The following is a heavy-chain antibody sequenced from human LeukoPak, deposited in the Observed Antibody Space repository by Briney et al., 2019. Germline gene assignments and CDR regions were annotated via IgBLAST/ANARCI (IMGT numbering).Heavy chain of an antibody. CDR2: IYYSGST. Sequence: SETLSLTCTVSGGSISSYYWSWIRQPPGKGLEWIGYIYYSGSTNYNPSLKSRVTISVDTSKNQFSLKLSSVTAADTAVYYCARHVAAAGPKWFDPWGQGTLVTVSS. J-gene: IGHJ5*02. CDR1: GGSISSYY. V-gene: IGHV4-59*08. CDR3: ARHVAAAGPKWFDP. D-gene: IGHD6-13*01.